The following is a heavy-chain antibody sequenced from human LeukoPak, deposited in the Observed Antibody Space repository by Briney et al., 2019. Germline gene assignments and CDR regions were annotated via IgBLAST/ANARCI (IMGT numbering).Heavy chain of an antibody. V-gene: IGHV4-59*08. CDR1: GGSISRYY. CDR3: ASTYYYGSGSPAFDY. D-gene: IGHD3-10*01. J-gene: IGHJ4*02. CDR2: IYYSGST. Sequence: PSDPLSLTCTLSGGSISRYYWSWIRQPPRKGLEWIGYIYYSGSTNYNPSLKSRVTISVDTSKNQFSLKLSSVTAADTAVYYCASTYYYGSGSPAFDYWGQGTLVTVSS.